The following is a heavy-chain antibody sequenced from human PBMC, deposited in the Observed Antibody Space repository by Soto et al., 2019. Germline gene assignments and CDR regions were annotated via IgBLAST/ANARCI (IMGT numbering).Heavy chain of an antibody. CDR1: GGSISSSNW. CDR3: ARSIFGVVTPSSYYGMDV. J-gene: IGHJ6*02. V-gene: IGHV4-4*02. CDR2: IYHSGST. D-gene: IGHD3-3*01. Sequence: QVQLQESGPGLVKPSGTLSLTCAVSGGSISSSNWWSWVRPPPGKGLEWIGEIYHSGSTNYNPSLKSRVTISVDKSKNQFSLKLSSVTAADTAVYYCARSIFGVVTPSSYYGMDVWGQGTTVTVSS.